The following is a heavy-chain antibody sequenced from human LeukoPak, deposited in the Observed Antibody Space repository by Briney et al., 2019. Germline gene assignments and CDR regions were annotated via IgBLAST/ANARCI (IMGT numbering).Heavy chain of an antibody. CDR3: AKAGCSSTSCQVDV. D-gene: IGHD2-2*01. J-gene: IGHJ6*02. CDR1: GFTFDDYA. Sequence: GRSLRLSCAASGFTFDDYAMHWVRHAPGKGLEWVSGISWNSGSIGYADSVKGRFTISRDNAKNSLYLQMNSLRAEGTALYYCAKAGCSSTSCQVDVWGQGTTVTVSS. CDR2: ISWNSGSI. V-gene: IGHV3-9*01.